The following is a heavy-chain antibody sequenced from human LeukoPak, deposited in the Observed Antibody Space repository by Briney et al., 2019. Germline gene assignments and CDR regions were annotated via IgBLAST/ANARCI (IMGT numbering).Heavy chain of an antibody. CDR3: ARGHAAAGTKGNLFDP. CDR2: ISGSGGST. D-gene: IGHD6-13*01. V-gene: IGHV3-23*01. J-gene: IGHJ5*02. CDR1: GFTFSSYA. Sequence: GGSLRLSCAASGFTFSSYAMSWVRQAPGKGLEWVSAISGSGGSTYYADSVKGRFTISRDNSKNTLYLQMNSLRAEDTAVYYCARGHAAAGTKGNLFDPWGQGTLVTVSS.